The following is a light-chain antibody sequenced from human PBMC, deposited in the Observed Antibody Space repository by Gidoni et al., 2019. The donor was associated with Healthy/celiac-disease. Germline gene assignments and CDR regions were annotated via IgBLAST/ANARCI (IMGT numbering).Light chain of an antibody. Sequence: EIVLTQSPGTLSLSPGERATLSCRASQSVSSSYLAWYQQKPGQAPRLLIYGASSRATGIPDRCSGSGSGTDFTLTISRLEPEDFAVYYCQQYGSSLLFTFGPXTKVDIK. CDR1: QSVSSSY. J-gene: IGKJ3*01. CDR2: GAS. V-gene: IGKV3-20*01. CDR3: QQYGSSLLFT.